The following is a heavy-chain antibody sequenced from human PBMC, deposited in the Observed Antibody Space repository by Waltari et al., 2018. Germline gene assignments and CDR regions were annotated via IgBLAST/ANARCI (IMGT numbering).Heavy chain of an antibody. CDR3: ARGQTTLILNWFDP. Sequence: QVQLQESGPGLVTPSETLSLTCTVSGYSISSGYYWGWIRQPPGEGLEWIGNIYHSGNTYDNPSLGGRVTISVDTSKNQFSLKVRSVTAADTAVYYCARGQTTLILNWFDPWGQGTLVTVSS. J-gene: IGHJ5*02. CDR2: IYHSGNT. CDR1: GYSISSGYY. D-gene: IGHD4-4*01. V-gene: IGHV4-38-2*02.